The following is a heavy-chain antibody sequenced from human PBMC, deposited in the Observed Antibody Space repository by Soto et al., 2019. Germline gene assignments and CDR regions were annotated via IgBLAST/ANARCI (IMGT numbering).Heavy chain of an antibody. J-gene: IGHJ6*02. V-gene: IGHV4-59*01. D-gene: IGHD7-27*01. CDR2: SYYSGST. CDR1: GGSISSYY. CDR3: ARDGDLDV. Sequence: SETLSLTCTVSGGSISSYYWSCIRQPPGKGLEWVVYSYYSGSTNYNPSLKSRVTISVDTSKNQFSLKLSSVTAADTAVYYCARDGDLDVWGQGTTVT.